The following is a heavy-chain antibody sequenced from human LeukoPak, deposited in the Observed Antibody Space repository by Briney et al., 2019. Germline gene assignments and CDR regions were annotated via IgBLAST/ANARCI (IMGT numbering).Heavy chain of an antibody. CDR3: VKDSPTVGGYGMDV. J-gene: IGHJ6*02. V-gene: IGHV3-21*04. CDR2: SSSSSNYI. Sequence: RGSLRLSCAASGXTFSDYIMNWVRQAPGKGLEWVSYSSSSSNYIYYADSVKGRFTISRDNAKNSLYLQMNSLRADDTVIYYCVKDSPTVGGYGMDVWGHGTTVTVSS. CDR1: GXTFSDYI. D-gene: IGHD1-26*01.